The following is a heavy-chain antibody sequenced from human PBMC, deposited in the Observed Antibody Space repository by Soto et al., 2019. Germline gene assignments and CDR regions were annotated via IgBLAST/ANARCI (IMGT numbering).Heavy chain of an antibody. CDR2: INSYNGNT. V-gene: IGHV1-18*01. CDR3: AREPVAGIWFDP. J-gene: IGHJ5*02. Sequence: QVQLVQSGAEVKKPGASVKVSCKASGYTFTSYGISWVRQAPGQGLEWMGWINSYNGNTNYAQKLQGRATMTTDTSTSTADRERRSLRSDDTAEYYCAREPVAGIWFDPWGQGTLVTVSS. CDR1: GYTFTSYG. D-gene: IGHD6-19*01.